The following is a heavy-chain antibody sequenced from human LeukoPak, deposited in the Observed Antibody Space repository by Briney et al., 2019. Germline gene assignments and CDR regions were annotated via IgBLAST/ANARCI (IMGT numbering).Heavy chain of an antibody. V-gene: IGHV3-23*01. Sequence: GGSLRLSCAASGFTFSSYDMTWVRQAPGKGLEWVSAISGSGGTTYYADSVKGRFTISRDNSKNTLYLQMNSLRAEDTAVYYCYIPYFDTSSYKGYWGQGTRVTVSS. CDR2: ISGSGGTT. CDR3: YIPYFDTSSYKGY. J-gene: IGHJ4*02. CDR1: GFTFSSYD. D-gene: IGHD3-22*01.